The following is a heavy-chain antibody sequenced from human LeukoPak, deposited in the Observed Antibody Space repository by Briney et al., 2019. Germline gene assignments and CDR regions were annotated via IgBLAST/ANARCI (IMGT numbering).Heavy chain of an antibody. D-gene: IGHD6-13*01. V-gene: IGHV4-59*12. Sequence: SETLSLTCTVSGGSISSYYWSWIRQPPGKGLEWIGYIYYSGSTNYNPSLKSRVTISVDTSRNQFSLKLSSVTAADTAVYYCARRGIAAAGARFDPWGQGTLVTVSS. J-gene: IGHJ5*02. CDR1: GGSISSYY. CDR3: ARRGIAAAGARFDP. CDR2: IYYSGST.